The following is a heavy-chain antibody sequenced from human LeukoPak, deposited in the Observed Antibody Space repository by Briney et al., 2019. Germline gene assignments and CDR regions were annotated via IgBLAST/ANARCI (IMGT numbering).Heavy chain of an antibody. CDR3: ARGGYSSSWTDSSDAFDI. V-gene: IGHV3-33*01. CDR2: IWYDGSNK. Sequence: GGSLRLSCAASGFTFSSYGMHWVRQAPGKGLEWVAVIWYDGSNKYYADSVKGRFTISRDNSKNTLYLQMNSLRAEDTAVYYCARGGYSSSWTDSSDAFDIWGQGTMVTVSS. CDR1: GFTFSSYG. D-gene: IGHD6-13*01. J-gene: IGHJ3*02.